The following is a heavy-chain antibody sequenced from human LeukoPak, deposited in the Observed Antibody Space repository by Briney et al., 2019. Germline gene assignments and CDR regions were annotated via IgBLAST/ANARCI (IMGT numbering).Heavy chain of an antibody. CDR2: TYYTSKWIT. V-gene: IGHV6-1*01. CDR1: GDSFSSTTTA. CDR3: ARGYWAYGMDV. J-gene: IGHJ6*02. Sequence: SQTLSLTCAISGDSFSSTTTAWNWLRQSPSRGLEWLGRTYYTSKWITDYAVSVKGRITVNPNTSNNQFSLQLNSVTPEDTAVYYCARGYWAYGMDVWGPGTTVTVSS. D-gene: IGHD6-13*01.